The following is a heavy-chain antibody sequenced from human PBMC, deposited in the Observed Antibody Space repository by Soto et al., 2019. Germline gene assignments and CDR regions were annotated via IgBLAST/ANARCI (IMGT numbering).Heavy chain of an antibody. CDR1: GYSFTSYW. CDR2: IDPSDSYT. Sequence: PGESLKISCNGSGYSFTSYWISWVRQMPWKGLEWMGRIDPSDSYTNYSPSFQGHVTISADKSISTAYLQWSSLKASDTAMYYCARHTQLSYQDHFDDWGQGTLVTAPQ. V-gene: IGHV5-10-1*01. D-gene: IGHD6-6*01. J-gene: IGHJ4*02. CDR3: ARHTQLSYQDHFDD.